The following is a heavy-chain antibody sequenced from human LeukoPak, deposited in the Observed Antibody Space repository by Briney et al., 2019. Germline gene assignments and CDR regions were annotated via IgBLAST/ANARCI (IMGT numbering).Heavy chain of an antibody. CDR2: IYTSGST. Sequence: SETLSPTCAVYGGSFSSNYWSWSRQPPGQGLEWIGYIYTSGSTNYNPSLKSRVTISVDTSKNQFSLKLSSVTAADTAVYYCARYSGSYGHAYWGQGTLVTVSS. V-gene: IGHV4-4*09. CDR1: GGSFSSNY. D-gene: IGHD1-26*01. CDR3: ARYSGSYGHAY. J-gene: IGHJ4*02.